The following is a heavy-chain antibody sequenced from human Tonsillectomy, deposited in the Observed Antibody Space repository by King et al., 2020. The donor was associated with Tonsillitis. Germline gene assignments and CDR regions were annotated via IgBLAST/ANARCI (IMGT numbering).Heavy chain of an antibody. CDR2: ISSSSSTI. V-gene: IGHV3-48*04. CDR1: GFTFSSYS. J-gene: IGHJ6*04. Sequence: VQLVESGGGLVQPGGSLRLSCAASGFTFSSYSMNWVRQAPGKGLEWVSYISSSSSTIYYADSVKGRFTISRDNAKNSLYLQMNSLRAEDTAVYYCASKDDYYDMDVWGKGTTVTVSS. CDR3: ASKDDYYDMDV. D-gene: IGHD2-15*01.